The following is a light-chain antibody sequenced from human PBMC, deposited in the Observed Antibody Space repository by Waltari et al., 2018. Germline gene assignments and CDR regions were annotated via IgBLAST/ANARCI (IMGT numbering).Light chain of an antibody. CDR1: QSISSY. CDR3: QETYSTLYT. J-gene: IGKJ2*01. CDR2: GAY. V-gene: IGKV1-39*01. Sequence: DIQMTPAPSSLSASVGDRVTINCRASQSISSYLNWHQQKPGKAPKRLFYGAYSLQSVVPSRFRGNGSGTDFTLTISSLQPEDFATYYCQETYSTLYTFGQGTKLEIK.